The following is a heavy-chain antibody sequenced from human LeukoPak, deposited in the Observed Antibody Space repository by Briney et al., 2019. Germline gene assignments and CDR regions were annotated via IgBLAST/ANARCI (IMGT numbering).Heavy chain of an antibody. J-gene: IGHJ4*02. CDR1: GSTFSSYA. Sequence: GGCLRLSCAASGSTFSSYAKHWVREARGKGLEWVAVISYDGSNKYYADSVKGRFTISRDNSKNTLYLQMNSLRAEDTAVYYCARDLGYYDSSGYYLYYFDYWGQGTLVTVSS. CDR2: ISYDGSNK. CDR3: ARDLGYYDSSGYYLYYFDY. D-gene: IGHD3-22*01. V-gene: IGHV3-30-3*01.